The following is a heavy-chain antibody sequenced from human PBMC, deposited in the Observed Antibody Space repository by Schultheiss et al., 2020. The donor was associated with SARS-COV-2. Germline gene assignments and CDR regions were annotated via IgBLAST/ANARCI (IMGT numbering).Heavy chain of an antibody. CDR2: ISSSSSYI. CDR1: GFTFDDYA. V-gene: IGHV3-21*01. CDR3: ARVDEAFDI. Sequence: GGSLRLSCAASGFTFDDYAMHWVRQAPGKGLEWVSSISSSSSYIYYADSVKGRFTISRDNAKNSLYLQMNSLRAEDTAVYYCARVDEAFDIWGQGTMVTVSS. J-gene: IGHJ3*02.